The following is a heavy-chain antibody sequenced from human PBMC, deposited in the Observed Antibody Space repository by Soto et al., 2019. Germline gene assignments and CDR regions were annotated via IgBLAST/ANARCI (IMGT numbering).Heavy chain of an antibody. D-gene: IGHD5-12*01. CDR2: ISGSGGTT. CDR1: GFTFSSSA. Sequence: EVQLLESGGGLVQPGGSLRLSCAASGFTFSSSAMSWVRQAPGQGLEWVSAISGSGGTTYYADSVMGRFTISRDTSENTLYLQMNSLRAEDTAVYYCAKDRGYSGYDNWFDSWGQGTLVTVSS. V-gene: IGHV3-23*01. CDR3: AKDRGYSGYDNWFDS. J-gene: IGHJ5*01.